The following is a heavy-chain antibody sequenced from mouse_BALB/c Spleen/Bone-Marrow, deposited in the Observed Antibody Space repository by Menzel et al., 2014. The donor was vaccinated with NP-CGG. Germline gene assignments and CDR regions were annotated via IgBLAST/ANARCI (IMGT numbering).Heavy chain of an antibody. J-gene: IGHJ1*01. CDR2: IFPGDSTT. CDR3: GRSRLRDWYFDV. D-gene: IGHD1-2*01. Sequence: VQLQQSGVELVKPGASVELSCMASGNTFTSYDINWVRQRPEQGLEWIGWIFPGDSTTKDNEKFKGKATLSTDKSSSTVHMQLSRLTSEDSAVYFCGRSRLRDWYFDVWGAGTTGTISS. CDR1: GNTFTSYD. V-gene: IGHV1S56*01.